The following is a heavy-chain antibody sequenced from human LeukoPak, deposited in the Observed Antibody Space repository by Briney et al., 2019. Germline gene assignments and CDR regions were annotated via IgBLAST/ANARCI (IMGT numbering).Heavy chain of an antibody. J-gene: IGHJ4*02. V-gene: IGHV3-9*01. CDR1: GFTFDDYA. CDR3: AKARSHCSSTSCYTFDY. CDR2: ISWNSGSI. D-gene: IGHD2-2*02. Sequence: GGSLRLSCAASGFTFDDYAMHWVRQAPGKGLEWVSGISWNSGSIGYADSVKGRFTISRDNAKNSLYLQVNSLRAEDTALYYCAKARSHCSSTSCYTFDYWGQGTLVTVSS.